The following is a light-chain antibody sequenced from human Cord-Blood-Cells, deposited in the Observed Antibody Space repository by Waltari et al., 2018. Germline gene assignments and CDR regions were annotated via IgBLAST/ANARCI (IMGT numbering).Light chain of an antibody. CDR2: NVS. CDR1: SSDVGGYNY. CDR3: CSYAGSYTYVV. Sequence: QSALTQPRSVSGSPGQSVTISCTGTSSDVGGYNYVSWYQQHPGKAPKLMIYNVSKRRAGVPDRFSGSKSGNTASRTISGLQAGDEADYYCCSYAGSYTYVVFGGGTKLTVL. J-gene: IGLJ2*01. V-gene: IGLV2-11*01.